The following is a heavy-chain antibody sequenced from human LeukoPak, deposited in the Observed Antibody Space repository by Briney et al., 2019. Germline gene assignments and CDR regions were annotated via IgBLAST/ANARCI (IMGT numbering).Heavy chain of an antibody. CDR2: ISSSGSTI. CDR1: GFTFSSYE. CDR3: ARVHIAAALDY. Sequence: GGSLRLSCAASGFTFSSYEMNWVRQAPGKGLEWVSYISSSGSTIYYADSVKGRFTISRDNAKNSLYLQMNSLRAEDTAVYYCARVHIAAALDYWGQGTLVTVSS. V-gene: IGHV3-48*03. J-gene: IGHJ4*02. D-gene: IGHD6-13*01.